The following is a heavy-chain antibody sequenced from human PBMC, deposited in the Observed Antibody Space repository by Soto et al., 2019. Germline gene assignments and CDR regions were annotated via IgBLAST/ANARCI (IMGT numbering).Heavy chain of an antibody. D-gene: IGHD1-26*01. Sequence: QVQLVQFGGGVVQPGRSLRLSCGASGFSFGSYGMHWVRQAPGKGLEWVAHIWYDGSKECYADSVKGRFTVSRDNSKNSLDLEKDGLRGQDTGLLYCAEDNLTGGYKHFDSWGQGTLVTVSS. CDR2: IWYDGSKE. CDR3: AEDNLTGGYKHFDS. CDR1: GFSFGSYG. V-gene: IGHV3-33*06. J-gene: IGHJ4*02.